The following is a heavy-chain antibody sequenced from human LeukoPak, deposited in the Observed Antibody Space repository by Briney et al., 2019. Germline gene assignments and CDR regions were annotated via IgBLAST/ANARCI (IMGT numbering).Heavy chain of an antibody. J-gene: IGHJ4*02. CDR1: GFTFSDHY. CDR3: ARARCSSTTCPYFDY. D-gene: IGHD2-2*01. Sequence: GGSLRLSCAASGFTFSDHYMSWIRPAPGKGLEWVSYISGGGSIIYYADSVKGPFTISRDNGKSSLYLQMTSLRAEDSAVYYCARARCSSTTCPYFDYWGQGTLVTVSS. CDR2: ISGGGSII. V-gene: IGHV3-11*01.